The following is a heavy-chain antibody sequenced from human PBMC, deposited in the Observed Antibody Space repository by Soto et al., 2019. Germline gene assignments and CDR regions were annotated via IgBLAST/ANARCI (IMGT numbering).Heavy chain of an antibody. CDR2: IFYSGNT. CDR1: GGYISSYY. D-gene: IGHD4-17*01. J-gene: IGHJ4*02. CDR3: ARDSGYGDPFDY. Sequence: QVQLQESGPGLVKPSETLSLTCTVSGGYISSYYWSWIRQPPGKGLEWIGYIFYSGNTNYNPSLRSRXXIXVXTSKNQFSLKLSSVTATDTAVYYCARDSGYGDPFDYWGQGTLVTVSS. V-gene: IGHV4-59*01.